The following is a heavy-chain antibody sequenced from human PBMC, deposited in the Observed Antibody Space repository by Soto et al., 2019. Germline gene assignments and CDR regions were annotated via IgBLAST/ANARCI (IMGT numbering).Heavy chain of an antibody. CDR3: ARDMITAGSRLFDY. V-gene: IGHV3-21*01. J-gene: IGHJ4*02. Sequence: EVQLVESGGGLVKPGGSLRLSCAASGFTFSSYSMTWVRQAPGKGLEWVSSISSSSSYIYYADSVKGRFTISRDNAKNSLYLQMNSLRAEDTAVYYCARDMITAGSRLFDYWGQGTLVTVSS. D-gene: IGHD6-13*01. CDR1: GFTFSSYS. CDR2: ISSSSSYI.